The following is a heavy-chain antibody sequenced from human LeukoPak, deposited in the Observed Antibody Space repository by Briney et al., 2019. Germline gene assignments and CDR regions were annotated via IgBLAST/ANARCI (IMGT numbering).Heavy chain of an antibody. CDR2: LFYSGNT. V-gene: IGHV4-59*01. D-gene: IGHD5-12*01. CDR1: GGSISSYY. J-gene: IGHJ1*01. Sequence: SETLSLTCTVSGGSISSYYWSWIRQPPGKGLEWIGYLFYSGNTNSNPSLESRVTISADTSKNQFSLRLNSVTAADTAVYFCGRVRTGNTGSPEYFEDWGQGTLVTVSS. CDR3: GRVRTGNTGSPEYFED.